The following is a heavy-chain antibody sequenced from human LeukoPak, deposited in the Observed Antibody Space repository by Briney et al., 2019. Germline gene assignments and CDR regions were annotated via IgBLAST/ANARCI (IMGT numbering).Heavy chain of an antibody. J-gene: IGHJ4*02. Sequence: SETLSLTCTVSGGSISSYYWSWIRQPPGEGLEWIGYIYYSGSTNYNPSLKSRVTISVDTSKNQFSLKLSSVTAADTAVYYCARSDYSGSYFFDYWGQGTLVTVSS. CDR2: IYYSGST. CDR1: GGSISSYY. CDR3: ARSDYSGSYFFDY. D-gene: IGHD1-26*01. V-gene: IGHV4-59*08.